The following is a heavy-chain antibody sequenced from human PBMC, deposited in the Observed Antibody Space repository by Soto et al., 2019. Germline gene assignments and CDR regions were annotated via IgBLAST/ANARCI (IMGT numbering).Heavy chain of an antibody. Sequence: SETLSLTCTVSGGSISSGGYYWSCIRQHPGKGLEWIGYIYYSGSTYYNPSLKSRVTISVDTSKNQFSLKLSSVTAADTAVYYCARVIAARSRGDYYYGMDVWGQGTTVTVSS. CDR3: ARVIAARSRGDYYYGMDV. D-gene: IGHD6-6*01. CDR1: GGSISSGGYY. J-gene: IGHJ6*02. V-gene: IGHV4-31*03. CDR2: IYYSGST.